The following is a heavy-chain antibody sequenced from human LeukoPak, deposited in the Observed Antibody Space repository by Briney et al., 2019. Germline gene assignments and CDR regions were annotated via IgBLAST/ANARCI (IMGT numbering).Heavy chain of an antibody. J-gene: IGHJ3*02. CDR1: GFTFSSYG. CDR3: AKDQRGVVTGAFDI. D-gene: IGHD2-21*02. Sequence: PGGSLRLSCAASGFTFSSYGIHWVRQAPGKGLEWVAVISYDGSNKYYADSVKGRFTISRDNSKNTLYLQMNSLRAEDTAVYYCAKDQRGVVTGAFDIWGQGTMVTVSS. V-gene: IGHV3-30*18. CDR2: ISYDGSNK.